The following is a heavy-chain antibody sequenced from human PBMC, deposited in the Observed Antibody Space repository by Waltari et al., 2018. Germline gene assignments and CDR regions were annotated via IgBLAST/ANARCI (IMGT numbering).Heavy chain of an antibody. J-gene: IGHJ3*02. CDR1: GGTFSSYA. CDR3: AGPVSSSFTDGAFDI. Sequence: QVQLVQSGAEVKKPGSSVKVSCKASGGTFSSYAISWVRQAPGQGLEWMGGIIPIFGTANDAQKFQGRVTITTDESTSTAYMELSSLRSEDTAVYYCAGPVSSSFTDGAFDIWGQGTMVTVSS. CDR2: IIPIFGTA. D-gene: IGHD6-13*01. V-gene: IGHV1-69*05.